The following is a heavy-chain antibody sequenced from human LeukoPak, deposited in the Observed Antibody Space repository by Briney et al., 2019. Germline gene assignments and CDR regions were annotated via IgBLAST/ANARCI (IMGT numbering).Heavy chain of an antibody. Sequence: GESLKISCKGSEYNFTNYWIGWVRQMPGKGLEWMGIIYPGDSDTRYSPSFQGQVTISADKSISTAYLQWSSLKASDIAMYYCARLNAVVTQWYFDLWGRGTLVTGSS. CDR2: IYPGDSDT. D-gene: IGHD4-23*01. J-gene: IGHJ2*01. CDR1: EYNFTNYW. V-gene: IGHV5-51*01. CDR3: ARLNAVVTQWYFDL.